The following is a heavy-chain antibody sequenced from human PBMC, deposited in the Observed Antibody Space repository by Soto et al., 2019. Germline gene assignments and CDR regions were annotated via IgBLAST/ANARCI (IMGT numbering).Heavy chain of an antibody. CDR3: ARAYGSCTGPFDY. D-gene: IGHD3-10*01. CDR1: GGTFSSYA. V-gene: IGHV1-69*01. CDR2: IIPIFGTA. J-gene: IGHJ4*02. Sequence: QVQLVQSGAAVKKPGSSVKVSCKASGGTFSSYAISWVRQAPGQGLEWMGGIIPIFGTATYAQKFQGRVTITADESPSTAYMELSSLRSEDTAVYYCARAYGSCTGPFDYGGQGTLVTVSA.